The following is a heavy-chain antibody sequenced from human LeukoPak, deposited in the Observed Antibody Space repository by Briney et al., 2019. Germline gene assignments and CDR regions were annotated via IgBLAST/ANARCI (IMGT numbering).Heavy chain of an antibody. CDR2: VSDSGTSA. Sequence: GRSLRLSCAVSGFTFRNYGMSWVRQAPGKGLEGVSVVSDSGTSAYYADSVNGRFTISRDNSKNTLYQQMNSLRAEDTAIYYCALDLRGAAWSLDYWGQGTLVTVSS. CDR1: GFTFRNYG. D-gene: IGHD2-15*01. J-gene: IGHJ4*02. V-gene: IGHV3-23*01. CDR3: ALDLRGAAWSLDY.